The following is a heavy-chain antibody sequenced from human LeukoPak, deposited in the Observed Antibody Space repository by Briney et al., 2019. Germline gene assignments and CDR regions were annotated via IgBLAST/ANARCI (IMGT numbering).Heavy chain of an antibody. CDR2: ISGTSGTI. CDR1: GFTFNTHA. CDR3: AKKYYGSGSSLAMDV. D-gene: IGHD3-10*01. V-gene: IGHV3-23*01. J-gene: IGHJ6*02. Sequence: GGPLRLSCAASGFTFNTHAMNWVRQAPGKGLEWVSVISGTSGTIYYSDSVKGRFTISRDNSKNTVYLQMSSLRVEDTAVYYCAKKYYGSGSSLAMDVWGQGTTVTVSS.